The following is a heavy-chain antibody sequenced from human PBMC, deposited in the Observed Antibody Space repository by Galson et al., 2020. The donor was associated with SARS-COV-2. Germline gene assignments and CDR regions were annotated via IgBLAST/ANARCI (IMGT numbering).Heavy chain of an antibody. D-gene: IGHD3-3*01. J-gene: IGHJ4*02. Sequence: GGSLRPSCQPSGFTLTSNAMSWVRPPPGKGLEWVSAIIGSVGSPNYADSVKGRFTISRDNSKNTLYLQMNSLRAEDTAVYYCANGDFWSGYYTCYLDYWGQGTLVTVSS. CDR1: GFTLTSNA. V-gene: IGHV3-23*01. CDR2: IIGSVGSP. CDR3: ANGDFWSGYYTCYLDY.